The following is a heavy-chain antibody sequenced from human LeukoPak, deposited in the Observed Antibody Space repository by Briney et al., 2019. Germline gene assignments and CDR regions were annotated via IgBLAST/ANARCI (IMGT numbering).Heavy chain of an antibody. CDR1: GYTFTGYY. J-gene: IGHJ4*02. D-gene: IGHD3-3*01. CDR2: INPNSGGT. V-gene: IGHV1-2*02. Sequence: GASVKVSCKAPGYTFTGYYMHWVRQAPGQGLEWMGWINPNSGGTNYAQKFQGRVTMTRDTSISTAYMELSRLRSDDTAVYYCATNYDFWSGYLNHPHFDYWGQGTLVTVSS. CDR3: ATNYDFWSGYLNHPHFDY.